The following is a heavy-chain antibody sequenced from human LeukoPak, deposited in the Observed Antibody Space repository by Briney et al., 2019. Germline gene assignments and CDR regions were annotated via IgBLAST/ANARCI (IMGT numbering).Heavy chain of an antibody. V-gene: IGHV1-18*04. D-gene: IGHD6-19*01. J-gene: IGHJ4*02. CDR1: GYTFTNYG. Sequence: ASVKVSCKASGYTFTNYGITWVRQAPGQGLEWMGWVSGNNGHTKYAQALQGRVTMTTDTSTTTAYMELRSLESDDTAVYYCARHSGSGWQALGYWGQGTLVTVSS. CDR3: ARHSGSGWQALGY. CDR2: VSGNNGHT.